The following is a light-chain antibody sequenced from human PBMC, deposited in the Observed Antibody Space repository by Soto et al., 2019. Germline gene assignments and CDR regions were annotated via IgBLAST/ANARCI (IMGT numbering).Light chain of an antibody. V-gene: IGKV3-20*01. CDR1: QSVSSNY. CDR2: GAA. Sequence: EIVLTQSPGTLSLSPGERATLSCRASQSVSSNYLAWYQQKPGQAPRLLIYGAATRATGIPERFSGSGSGTDFTLTISRLEPEDFAVYYCQQYGSSPPYTFGQGTKLEIK. CDR3: QQYGSSPPYT. J-gene: IGKJ2*01.